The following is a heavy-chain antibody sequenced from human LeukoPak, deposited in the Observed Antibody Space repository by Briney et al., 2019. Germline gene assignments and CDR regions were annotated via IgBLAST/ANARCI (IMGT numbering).Heavy chain of an antibody. D-gene: IGHD1-26*01. J-gene: IGHJ4*02. CDR2: ITTSGTYI. Sequence: GGSLRLSCAASGFTFSSYNMNWVRQAPGKGLEWVSCITTSGTYIYYADSVKGRFTISRDNAKNSLYLQMNSLRAEDTAVYYCARYGPEGSGSYLNYWGQGTLVTVSS. V-gene: IGHV3-21*01. CDR1: GFTFSSYN. CDR3: ARYGPEGSGSYLNY.